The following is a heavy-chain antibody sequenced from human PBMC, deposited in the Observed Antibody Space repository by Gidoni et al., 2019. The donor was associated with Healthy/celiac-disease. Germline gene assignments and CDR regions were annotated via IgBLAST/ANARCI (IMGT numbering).Heavy chain of an antibody. CDR2: IIPIFGTA. CDR1: GGTFSSYA. Sequence: QVQLVQSGAEVKKPGSSVKVSCKASGGTFSSYAISWVRQAPGQGLEWMGGIIPIFGTANYAQKFQGRVTITADESTSTAYMELSSLRSEDTAVYYCARDAAYCGGDCFLPGWYFDLWGRGTLVTVSS. D-gene: IGHD2-21*02. CDR3: ARDAAYCGGDCFLPGWYFDL. J-gene: IGHJ2*01. V-gene: IGHV1-69*01.